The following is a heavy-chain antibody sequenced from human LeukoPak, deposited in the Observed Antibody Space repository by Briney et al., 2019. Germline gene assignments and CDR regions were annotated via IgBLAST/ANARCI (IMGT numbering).Heavy chain of an antibody. CDR1: GYSISSGYY. V-gene: IGHV4-38-2*02. CDR2: ICHSGST. CDR3: YDYFGY. J-gene: IGHJ4*02. Sequence: SETLSLTCTVSGYSISSGYYWGWIRQPPGKGVEWIGSICHSGSTYYNPSLKSRVTISVDTSKNQFSLKLSSVTAADTAVYYCYDYFGYWGQGTLVTVSS. D-gene: IGHD4/OR15-4a*01.